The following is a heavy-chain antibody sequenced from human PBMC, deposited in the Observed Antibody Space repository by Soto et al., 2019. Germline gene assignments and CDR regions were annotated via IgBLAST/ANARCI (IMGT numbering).Heavy chain of an antibody. J-gene: IGHJ3*02. CDR2: ISGSGGST. V-gene: IGHV3-23*01. D-gene: IGHD6-19*01. CDR3: AKDRGYSSGPRWNAFDI. Sequence: GGSLRLSCAASGFTFSSYAMSWVRQAPGKGLEWVSAISGSGGSTYYADSVKGRFAISRDNSKNTLYLQMNSPRAEDTAVYYCAKDRGYSSGPRWNAFDIWGQGTMVTVSS. CDR1: GFTFSSYA.